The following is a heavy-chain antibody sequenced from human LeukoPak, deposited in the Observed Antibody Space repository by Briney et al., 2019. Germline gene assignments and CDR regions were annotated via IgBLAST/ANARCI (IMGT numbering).Heavy chain of an antibody. J-gene: IGHJ4*02. CDR2: ISSSSSTI. Sequence: GGSLRLSCAASGFTFSSYSMNWVRQAPGKGLEWVSYISSSSSTIYYADSVKGRFTISRDNAKNSLYLQMNSLRAEDTALYYCAKDKLPYYYGSGSHDWGQGTLVTVSS. CDR1: GFTFSSYS. V-gene: IGHV3-48*01. D-gene: IGHD3-10*01. CDR3: AKDKLPYYYGSGSHD.